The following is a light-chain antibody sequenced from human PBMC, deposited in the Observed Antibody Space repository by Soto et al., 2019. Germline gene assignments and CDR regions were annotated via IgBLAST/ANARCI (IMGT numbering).Light chain of an antibody. Sequence: EIVLTQSPGTLSLSPGDRATLSCRAIQSVSSSYLAWYRQKPGQAPRLLIYDASSRATGIPDRFSGSGSGTDFTLTISRLEPEDFAVYYCQQYGSSPYTFGQGTKLEIK. V-gene: IGKV3-20*01. J-gene: IGKJ2*01. CDR3: QQYGSSPYT. CDR1: QSVSSSY. CDR2: DAS.